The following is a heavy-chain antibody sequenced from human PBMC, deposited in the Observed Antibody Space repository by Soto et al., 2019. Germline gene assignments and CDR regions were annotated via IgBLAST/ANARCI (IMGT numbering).Heavy chain of an antibody. V-gene: IGHV1-24*01. D-gene: IGHD3-3*01. J-gene: IGHJ4*02. Sequence: ASVKVSCKVSGYTLTELSMHWVRQAPGKGLEWMGGFDPEDGETIYAQKFQGRVTMTEDTSTDTAYMELSSLRSEDTAVYYCATEKRYAIFGVVIMTFDYWGQGTLVTVS. CDR2: FDPEDGET. CDR3: ATEKRYAIFGVVIMTFDY. CDR1: GYTLTELS.